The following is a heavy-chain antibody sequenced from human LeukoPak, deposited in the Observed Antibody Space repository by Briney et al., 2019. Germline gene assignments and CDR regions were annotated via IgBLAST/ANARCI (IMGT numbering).Heavy chain of an antibody. Sequence: GGSLRLSCAASGFTVSSNYMCWVRQAPGKGLEWVANIKQDGIEKYYVDSVKGRFTISRDNAKSSLYLQMNSLRADDTAVYYCARGSGSYNWDNWFDPWGQGTLVTVSS. CDR2: IKQDGIEK. J-gene: IGHJ5*02. CDR1: GFTVSSNY. V-gene: IGHV3-7*01. D-gene: IGHD1-26*01. CDR3: ARGSGSYNWDNWFDP.